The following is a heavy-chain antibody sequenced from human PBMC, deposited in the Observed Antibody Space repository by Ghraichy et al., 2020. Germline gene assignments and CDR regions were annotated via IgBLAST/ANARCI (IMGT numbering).Heavy chain of an antibody. CDR1: GFTFSSYW. J-gene: IGHJ4*02. V-gene: IGHV3-7*01. D-gene: IGHD1-26*01. Sequence: GGSLRLSCSASGFTFSSYWMTWVRQAPGKGLEWVASIKQDGIEIYYVDSVEGRFTISRDNAKNSLYLQMNDLRAEDTAVYYCASDTGGYDYWGQATLVTVSS. CDR3: ASDTGGYDY. CDR2: IKQDGIEI.